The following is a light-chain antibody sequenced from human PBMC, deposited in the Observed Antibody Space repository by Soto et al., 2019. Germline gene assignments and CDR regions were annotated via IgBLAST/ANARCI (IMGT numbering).Light chain of an antibody. V-gene: IGKV3-20*01. CDR2: GAS. J-gene: IGKJ1*01. Sequence: IVLTQSPGTLSLSPGERATLSCRASQSVSSSYLAWYQQKPGQAPRLLIYGASSRTTDIPDRFSGSGSGTDFSLTISRLEPDDFAVYYCQQYGSSPTWTFGPGTKVVIK. CDR1: QSVSSSY. CDR3: QQYGSSPTWT.